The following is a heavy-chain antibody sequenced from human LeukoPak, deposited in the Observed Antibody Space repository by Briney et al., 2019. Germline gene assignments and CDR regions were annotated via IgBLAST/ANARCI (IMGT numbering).Heavy chain of an antibody. V-gene: IGHV4-59*06. D-gene: IGHD2-21*02. Sequence: PSETLSLTCTVSAGSISSYYWNWLRQSPGKGLEWIGYIYYSGSTYYNPSLKSRVTISVDTSKNQFSLKLSSVTAADTAVYYCARAYCGGDCYSYYYYGMDVWGQGTTVTVSS. CDR1: AGSISSYY. CDR3: ARAYCGGDCYSYYYYGMDV. J-gene: IGHJ6*02. CDR2: IYYSGST.